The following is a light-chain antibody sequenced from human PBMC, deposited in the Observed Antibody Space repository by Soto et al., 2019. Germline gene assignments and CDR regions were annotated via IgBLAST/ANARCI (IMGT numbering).Light chain of an antibody. Sequence: DVVMTQSPLSLPVTLGQPASISCRSSESLVYSDGNTYLNRFQQRPGQSPRRLIYKVSNRDSGVPDRFSGSGSGTDFTLKISRVEAEDVGVYYCMQGTHWPWTFGQGTKVDI. CDR2: KVS. V-gene: IGKV2-30*01. CDR3: MQGTHWPWT. J-gene: IGKJ1*01. CDR1: ESLVYSDGNTY.